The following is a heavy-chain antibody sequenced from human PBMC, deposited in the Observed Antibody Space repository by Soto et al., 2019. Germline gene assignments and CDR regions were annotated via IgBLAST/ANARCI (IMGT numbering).Heavy chain of an antibody. CDR2: ISSSVSII. D-gene: IGHD3-22*01. CDR3: ARDQGYYESSGYFAY. V-gene: IGHV3-11*01. J-gene: IGHJ4*02. CDR1: GFTFSDYY. Sequence: PGGSLRLSCAASGFTFSDYYMSWIRQAPGKGLEWVSYISSSVSIIYYADSVKGRFTISRDNAKNSLYLQMNSLRAEDTAVYYCARDQGYYESSGYFAYWGQGTLVTVSS.